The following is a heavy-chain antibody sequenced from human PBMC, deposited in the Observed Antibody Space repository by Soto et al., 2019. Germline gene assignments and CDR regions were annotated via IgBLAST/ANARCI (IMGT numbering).Heavy chain of an antibody. D-gene: IGHD3-3*01. CDR2: INPATGAA. CDR3: ARGGGVGVAGSAAFDM. J-gene: IGHJ3*02. V-gene: IGHV1-2*02. Sequence: QLHLVQSGAVVKKPGASVTVSCSASGYPVTAYYMHWVRQAPGRGLEWMGGINPATGAAKYTQTFQGRVTLTRDTSTSTVFMELSGLTSGDTAVFYVARGGGVGVAGSAAFDMWGQGTLVTVSS. CDR1: GYPVTAYY.